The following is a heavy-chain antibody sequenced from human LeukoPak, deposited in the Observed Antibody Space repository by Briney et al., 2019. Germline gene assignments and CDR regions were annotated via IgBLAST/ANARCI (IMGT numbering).Heavy chain of an antibody. Sequence: GGSLRLSCAASGFTFRSDWMNWVRQAPGKGLEWVSAISGSGGSTYYADSVKGRFTISRDNSKNTLYLQMNSLRAEDTAVYYCAKSREWLLSYYFDYWGQGTLVTVSS. CDR2: ISGSGGST. CDR1: GFTFRSDW. CDR3: AKSREWLLSYYFDY. J-gene: IGHJ4*02. D-gene: IGHD3-3*01. V-gene: IGHV3-23*01.